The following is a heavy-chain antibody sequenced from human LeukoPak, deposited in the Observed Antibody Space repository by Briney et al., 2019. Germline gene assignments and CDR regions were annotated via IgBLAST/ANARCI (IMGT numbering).Heavy chain of an antibody. Sequence: GGSLRLSCAASVHTFYEYATHWVRHAPRKGLEGGSYIRWNSGSIRYADSVKGRFTISRDNAKNSLYLQMNSLRAEDTALYYCAKDRNQLYSSSWYPDAFDIWGQGTMVTISS. V-gene: IGHV3-9*01. D-gene: IGHD6-13*01. CDR3: AKDRNQLYSSSWYPDAFDI. CDR2: IRWNSGSI. CDR1: VHTFYEYA. J-gene: IGHJ3*02.